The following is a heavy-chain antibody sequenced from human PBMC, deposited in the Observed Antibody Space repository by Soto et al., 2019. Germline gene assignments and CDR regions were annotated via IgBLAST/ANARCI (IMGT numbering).Heavy chain of an antibody. CDR2: INPSGGST. CDR3: ARPPYHGCINAVCYPLDY. D-gene: IGHD2-8*01. CDR1: GYTFTSYY. V-gene: IGHV1-46*01. J-gene: IGHJ4*02. Sequence: QVQLVQSGAEVKKPGASVKISCTASGYTFTSYYMHWVRQAPGQGLEWMGIINPSGGSTNYAQKLQGRVAMTRYTSTSTVYMELNSLRSEDTAVDYCARPPYHGCINAVCYPLDYWGQGTLVTVSS.